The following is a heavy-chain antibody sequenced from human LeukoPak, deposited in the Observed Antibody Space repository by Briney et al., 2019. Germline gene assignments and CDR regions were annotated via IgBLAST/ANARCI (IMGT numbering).Heavy chain of an antibody. CDR3: ARGHKNSGYGTRGCFDY. V-gene: IGHV3-53*01. CDR1: GFTVSSNY. J-gene: IGHJ4*02. CDR2: IYSGGST. D-gene: IGHD5-12*01. Sequence: PGGSLRLSCAASGFTVSSNYMSWVRQAPGKGLEWVSVIYSGGSTYYADSVKGRFTISRDNSKNTPYLQMNSLRAEDTTVYYCARGHKNSGYGTRGCFDYWGQGTLVTVSS.